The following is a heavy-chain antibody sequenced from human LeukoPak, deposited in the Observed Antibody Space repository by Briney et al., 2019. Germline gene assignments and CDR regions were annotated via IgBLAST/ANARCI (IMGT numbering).Heavy chain of an antibody. CDR1: GYTFTGYY. D-gene: IGHD6-19*01. Sequence: GASVKVSCKASGYTFTGYYMHWVRQAPGQGLEWMGWINPNSGGTNYAQKFQGRVTMTRDTSISTAYMELSRLRSGDTAVYYCARDKPPYSSGWYREDWSDPWGQGTLVTVSS. CDR2: INPNSGGT. J-gene: IGHJ5*02. CDR3: ARDKPPYSSGWYREDWSDP. V-gene: IGHV1-2*02.